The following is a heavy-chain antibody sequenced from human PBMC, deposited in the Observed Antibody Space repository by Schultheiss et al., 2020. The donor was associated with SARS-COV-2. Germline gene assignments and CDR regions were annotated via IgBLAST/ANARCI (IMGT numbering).Heavy chain of an antibody. J-gene: IGHJ5*02. D-gene: IGHD2-2*01. CDR3: ARDGFDGYCSSTSCYLGGNWFDP. V-gene: IGHV4-59*12. Sequence: SETLSLTCTVSGGSISSYYWSWIRQPPGKGLEWIGSIYYSGSTNYNPSLKSRVTMSVDTSKNQFSLKLSSVTAADTAVYYCARDGFDGYCSSTSCYLGGNWFDPWGQGTLVTVSS. CDR1: GGSISSYY. CDR2: IYYSGST.